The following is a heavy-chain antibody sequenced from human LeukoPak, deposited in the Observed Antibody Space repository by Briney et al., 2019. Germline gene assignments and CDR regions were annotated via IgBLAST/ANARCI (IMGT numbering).Heavy chain of an antibody. Sequence: GGSLRLSCAASGFTFSSYSTNWVRQAPGKGLEWVSSISSSSSYIYYADSVKGRFTISRDNAKNSLYLQMNSLRAEDTAVYYSARGARGYDIPCWFDPSGQRTLFTVSS. CDR3: ARGARGYDIPCWFDP. V-gene: IGHV3-21*01. D-gene: IGHD3-3*01. J-gene: IGHJ5*02. CDR2: ISSSSSYI. CDR1: GFTFSSYS.